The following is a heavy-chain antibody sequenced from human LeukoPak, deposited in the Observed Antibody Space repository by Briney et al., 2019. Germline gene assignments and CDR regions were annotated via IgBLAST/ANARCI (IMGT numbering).Heavy chain of an antibody. J-gene: IGHJ4*02. CDR3: ARDAAYYYDSSGYRDY. Sequence: ASVKVSCKASGYTFNDYYINWVRHAPGQGLEWMGWINPKSGDTKFAQKFQGRVTMTRDTSISTAYMDLSRLKSDDTAVYYCARDAAYYYDSSGYRDYWGQGTLVTVSS. V-gene: IGHV1-2*02. D-gene: IGHD3-22*01. CDR1: GYTFNDYY. CDR2: INPKSGDT.